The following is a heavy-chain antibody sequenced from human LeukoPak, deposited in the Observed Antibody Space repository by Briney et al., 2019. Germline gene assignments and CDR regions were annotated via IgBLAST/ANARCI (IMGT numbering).Heavy chain of an antibody. CDR2: IRYDGSNT. D-gene: IGHD5-18*01. Sequence: GGSLRLSCAVSGFTFSSYGMHWVRQAPGKGLEWVAFIRYDGSNTYYADSVKGRFTISRDNSENTLYLQMNSLRAEDTAVYYCAKDPGYSYGTSFDYWGQGTLVTVSS. J-gene: IGHJ4*02. V-gene: IGHV3-30*02. CDR1: GFTFSSYG. CDR3: AKDPGYSYGTSFDY.